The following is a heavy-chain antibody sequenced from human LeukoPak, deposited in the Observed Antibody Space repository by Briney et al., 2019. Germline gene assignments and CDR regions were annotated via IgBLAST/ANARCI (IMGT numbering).Heavy chain of an antibody. CDR2: INHSGST. CDR1: GGSFSGYY. J-gene: IGHJ4*02. D-gene: IGHD6-13*01. CDR3: ARGLPGYSSSWYVNY. Sequence: SETLSLXCAVYGGSFSGYYWSWIRQPPGKGLEWIGEINHSGSTNYNPSLKSRVTMSVDTSKNQFSLKLSSVTAADTAVYYCARGLPGYSSSWYVNYWGQGTLVTVSS. V-gene: IGHV4-34*01.